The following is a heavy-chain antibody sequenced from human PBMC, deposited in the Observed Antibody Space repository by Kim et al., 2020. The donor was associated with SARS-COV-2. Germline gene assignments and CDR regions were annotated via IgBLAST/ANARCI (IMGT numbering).Heavy chain of an antibody. Sequence: GGTNYADPVKGRFTIPRDNSKHTLYLQMNSLRAEDTAVYYCAKEDWFDPWGQGTLVTVSS. J-gene: IGHJ5*02. V-gene: IGHV3-23*01. CDR2: GGT. CDR3: AKEDWFDP.